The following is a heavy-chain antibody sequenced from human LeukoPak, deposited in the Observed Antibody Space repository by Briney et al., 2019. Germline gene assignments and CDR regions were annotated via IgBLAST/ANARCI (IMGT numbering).Heavy chain of an antibody. CDR3: ARDRGTTGTKMWNWFDP. Sequence: PGGSLRLSCAASGFTFSSYAMHWVRQTPGKGLEYVSAISSNGGSTYYANSVKGRFTISRDNSKNTLYLQMGSLRAEDMAVYYCARDRGTTGTKMWNWFDPWGQGTLVTVSS. D-gene: IGHD1-1*01. V-gene: IGHV3-64*01. CDR1: GFTFSSYA. J-gene: IGHJ5*02. CDR2: ISSNGGST.